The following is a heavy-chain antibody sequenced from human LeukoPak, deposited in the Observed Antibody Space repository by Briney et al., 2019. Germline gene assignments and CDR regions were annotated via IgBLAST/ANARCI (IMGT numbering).Heavy chain of an antibody. CDR1: GDSISSYY. D-gene: IGHD6-13*01. V-gene: IGHV4-4*07. J-gene: IGHJ4*02. Sequence: SETLSLTCTVSGDSISSYYWSWIRQPAGRGLEWIGRIYTSGSTNYNPSLKSRVTMSVDTSKNQFSLKLSSVTAADTAVYYCARGGGLAAAGDFDYWGQGTLVTVSS. CDR3: ARGGGLAAAGDFDY. CDR2: IYTSGST.